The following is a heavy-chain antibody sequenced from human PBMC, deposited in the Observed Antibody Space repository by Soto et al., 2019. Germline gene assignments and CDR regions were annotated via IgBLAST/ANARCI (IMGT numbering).Heavy chain of an antibody. Sequence: RRLSCAASGFTFSGFGMHWVRQAPGKGLEGVAIIWYDGSDKYYADSVKGRFTISRDNSKNTLYLQMNSLRAEDTAVYHCAFGNLSYYFDYWGQGTPVTVSS. CDR3: AFGNLSYYFDY. CDR2: IWYDGSDK. J-gene: IGHJ4*02. D-gene: IGHD3-16*01. V-gene: IGHV3-33*01. CDR1: GFTFSGFG.